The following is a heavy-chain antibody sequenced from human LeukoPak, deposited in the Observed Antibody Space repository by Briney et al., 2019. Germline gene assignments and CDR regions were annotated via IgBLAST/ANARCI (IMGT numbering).Heavy chain of an antibody. J-gene: IGHJ3*02. Sequence: GESLKISCKGSGYSFTNYWIAWVRQMPGKGLECMGIIYPGDSDTRYSPSFQGQVTISADKSISTAYLQWSSLKASDTAIYYCARRAGAYDFGAFDIWGQGTMVTSLQ. CDR3: ARRAGAYDFGAFDI. V-gene: IGHV5-51*01. CDR1: GYSFTNYW. D-gene: IGHD5-12*01. CDR2: IYPGDSDT.